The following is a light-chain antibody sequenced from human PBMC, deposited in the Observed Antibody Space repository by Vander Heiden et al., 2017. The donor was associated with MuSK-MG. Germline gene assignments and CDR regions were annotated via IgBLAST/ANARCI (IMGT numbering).Light chain of an antibody. CDR1: QSISSY. Sequence: DIVMTQSPSSLSASVGDRATITCRASQSISSYLNWYQQKPGKAPKLLIYAASSLQSGIPARFSGSGSGTDFTLTISSLQPEDFATYYCQQCDSTPYTFGQGTKVEIK. V-gene: IGKV1-39*01. CDR3: QQCDSTPYT. J-gene: IGKJ2*01. CDR2: AAS.